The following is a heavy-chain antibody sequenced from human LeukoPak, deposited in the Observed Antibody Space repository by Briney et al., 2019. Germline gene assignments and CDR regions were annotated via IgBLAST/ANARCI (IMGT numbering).Heavy chain of an antibody. V-gene: IGHV3-23*01. CDR1: GFTFSSYA. Sequence: GGSLRLSCAASGFTFSSYAMSWVRQAPGKGLECVSAISGSGGITYYADSVKGRFTISRDNSKNTLYLQMNCLRPEDTAVYYCAKDPPIVYYYDSSGYGGDYWGQGTLVTVSS. CDR3: AKDPPIVYYYDSSGYGGDY. J-gene: IGHJ4*02. D-gene: IGHD3-22*01. CDR2: ISGSGGIT.